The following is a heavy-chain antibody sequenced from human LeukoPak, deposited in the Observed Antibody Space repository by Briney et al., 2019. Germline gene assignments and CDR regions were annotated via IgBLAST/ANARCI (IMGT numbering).Heavy chain of an antibody. CDR1: GGSISSGGYS. D-gene: IGHD1-7*01. CDR2: IYHSGST. CDR3: ARGITGTTIDY. J-gene: IGHJ4*02. Sequence: SETLSLTCAVSGGSISSGGYSWSWIRQPPGKGLEWIGYIYHSGSTCYNPSLKSRVTISVDRSKNQFSLKLSSVTAADTAVYYCARGITGTTIDYWGQGTLVTVSS. V-gene: IGHV4-30-2*01.